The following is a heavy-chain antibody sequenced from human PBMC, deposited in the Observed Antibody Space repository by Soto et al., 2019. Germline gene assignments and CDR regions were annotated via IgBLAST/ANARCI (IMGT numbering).Heavy chain of an antibody. CDR1: GAFFSPHY. CDR3: ARGVNFRYGSGRTTLRPLYYFDY. J-gene: IGHJ4*02. CDR2: INHSGST. D-gene: IGHD3-10*01. Sequence: PPGTLSLTFAFYGAFFSPHYWNWTRHPPSKGPNWHGEINHSGSTNYNPSLKSRVTISVDTSKNQFSLKLSSVTAADTAVYYCARGVNFRYGSGRTTLRPLYYFDYWGQGTLVTVSS. V-gene: IGHV4-34*01.